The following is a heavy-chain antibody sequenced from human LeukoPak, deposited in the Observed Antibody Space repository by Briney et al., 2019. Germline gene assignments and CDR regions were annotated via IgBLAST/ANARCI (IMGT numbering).Heavy chain of an antibody. D-gene: IGHD5-18*01. CDR1: GFTFSSYA. CDR3: ARDGYSFGHDFDY. Sequence: TGGSLRLSCAASGFTFSSYAMSWVRHTPGKGLVWVSRIKGDGSSTSYADSVKGRFTISRDNAKNTLYLQMNSLRAEDTAVYYCARDGYSFGHDFDYWGQGTLVTVSS. J-gene: IGHJ4*02. CDR2: IKGDGSST. V-gene: IGHV3-74*01.